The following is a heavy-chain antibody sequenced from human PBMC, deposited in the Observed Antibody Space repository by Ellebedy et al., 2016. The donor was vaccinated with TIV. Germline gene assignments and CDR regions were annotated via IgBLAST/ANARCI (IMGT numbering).Heavy chain of an antibody. Sequence: SETLSLXCTVSGASITSNGYYWGWIRQPPGTGLEWITSVSYGGTTYYNPSLNSRGTISVDTSKNQFFLKLTSVTAADTAVYYCINYDNSRWGVDSWGQGTLVTVSS. J-gene: IGHJ4*02. CDR2: VSYGGTT. CDR3: INYDNSRWGVDS. D-gene: IGHD3-16*01. CDR1: GASITSNGYY. V-gene: IGHV4-39*07.